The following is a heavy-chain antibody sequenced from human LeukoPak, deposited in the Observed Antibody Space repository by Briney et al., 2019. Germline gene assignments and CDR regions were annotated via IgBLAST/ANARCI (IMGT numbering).Heavy chain of an antibody. D-gene: IGHD2-15*01. V-gene: IGHV4-30-4*01. CDR2: IYYSGST. CDR1: GGSISSGDYY. J-gene: IGHJ3*02. Sequence: PSETLSLTCTVSGGSISSGDYYWSWIRQHPGKGLEWIGYIYYSGSTYYNPSLKSRVTISVDTSKNQFSLKLSSVTAADTAVYYCADYCSGGSCSYAFDIWGQGTMVTVSS. CDR3: ADYCSGGSCSYAFDI.